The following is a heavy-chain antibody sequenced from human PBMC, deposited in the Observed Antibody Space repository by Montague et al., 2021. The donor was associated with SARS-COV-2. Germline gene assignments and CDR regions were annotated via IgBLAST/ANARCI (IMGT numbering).Heavy chain of an antibody. CDR1: GDSTSCPNCY. J-gene: IGHJ5*02. CDR3: ARHRNYGDHSLDNWFHP. Sequence: SETLSLTCTVSGDSTSCPNCYWGWIRQAPGKGLDWIGTIYNSGTTYYNPSLKSRLTISIDTSKNQFSLKLTSVTAADTAVCYCARHRNYGDHSLDNWFHPWGQGTLVTVSS. D-gene: IGHD4-17*01. CDR2: IYNSGTT. V-gene: IGHV4-39*01.